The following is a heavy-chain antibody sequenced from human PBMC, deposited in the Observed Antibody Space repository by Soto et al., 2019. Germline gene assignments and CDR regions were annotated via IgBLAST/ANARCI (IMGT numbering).Heavy chain of an antibody. CDR3: ARGSVVVVVPADYFDY. J-gene: IGHJ4*02. Sequence: GGSLRLSCAASGFTFSSYGMHWVRQAPGKGLEWVAVIWYDGSNKYYADSVKGRFTISRDNSKNTLYLQMNSLRAEDTAVYYCARGSVVVVVPADYFDYWGQGTLVTVSS. V-gene: IGHV3-33*08. CDR1: GFTFSSYG. D-gene: IGHD2-2*01. CDR2: IWYDGSNK.